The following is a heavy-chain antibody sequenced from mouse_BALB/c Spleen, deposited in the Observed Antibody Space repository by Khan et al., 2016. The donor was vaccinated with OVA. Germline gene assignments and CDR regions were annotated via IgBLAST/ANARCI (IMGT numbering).Heavy chain of an antibody. D-gene: IGHD2-4*01. Sequence: DVKLQESGPGLVKPSQSLSLTCTVTGYSITSEFAWNWIRQFPGNKLEWMGYISYSGNTRYNPSLKSLISITRDTSRNQFFLQLNSVTTEDTATYYCARKDYYDYDPFPYWGQGTLVTVSA. V-gene: IGHV3-2*02. CDR2: ISYSGNT. CDR3: ARKDYYDYDPFPY. J-gene: IGHJ3*01. CDR1: GYSITSEFA.